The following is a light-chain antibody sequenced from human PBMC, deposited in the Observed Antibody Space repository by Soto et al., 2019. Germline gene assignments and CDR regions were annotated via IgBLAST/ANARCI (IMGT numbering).Light chain of an antibody. CDR3: QQSFITPLT. CDR1: QSITNS. V-gene: IGKV1-39*01. Sequence: DIQMTQSPSSLSASVGDRVTITCRASQSITNSLNWYQQKPGKAPRLLIYGASSLQSGVPSRYSGSGSGTDVTLAISSLQPEDFAIYYCQQSFITPLTFGPGTTVDLK. J-gene: IGKJ3*01. CDR2: GAS.